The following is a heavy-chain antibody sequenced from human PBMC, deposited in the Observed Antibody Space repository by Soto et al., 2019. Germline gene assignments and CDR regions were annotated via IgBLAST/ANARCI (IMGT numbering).Heavy chain of an antibody. Sequence: QVQLQESGPGLVEPSQTLSLTCTVSGGSISSGDYYWSWIRQPPGKGLEWIGYIYYSESTNYNPSLQGRITISVDTSKNQFSLKLSSVTAADTAVYFCTSPVAAPRSFYSYYGLDVWGQGTTVAVSS. V-gene: IGHV4-30-4*01. D-gene: IGHD6-6*01. CDR2: IYYSEST. CDR1: GGSISSGDYY. J-gene: IGHJ6*02. CDR3: TSPVAAPRSFYSYYGLDV.